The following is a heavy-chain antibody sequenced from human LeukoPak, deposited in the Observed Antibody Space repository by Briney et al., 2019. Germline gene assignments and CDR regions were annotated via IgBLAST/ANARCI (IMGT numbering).Heavy chain of an antibody. D-gene: IGHD4-11*01. CDR1: GFTFSHYG. CDR2: IWSDGTNQ. V-gene: IGHV3-33*06. CDR3: AKDAQRGFDYSNSLQY. J-gene: IGHJ4*02. Sequence: GGSLRLSCAASGFTFSHYGMHWVRQASGKGLEWVAVIWSDGTNQFYADSVKGRFTISRDDSQRTVFLHMTSLRAEDTAIYYCAKDAQRGFDYSNSLQYWGQGTLVTVSS.